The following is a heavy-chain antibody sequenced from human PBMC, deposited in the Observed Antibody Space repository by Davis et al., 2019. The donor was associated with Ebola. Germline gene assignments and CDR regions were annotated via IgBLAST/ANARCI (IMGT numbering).Heavy chain of an antibody. V-gene: IGHV4-59*08. Sequence: PSETLSLTCTVSGGSISSYYWSWIRQPPGKGLEWIGYIYYSGSTNYNPSLKSRVTISVDASKNQFSLKLSSVTAADTAVYYCARHAPLRATTLHPWGQGTLVTVSS. CDR2: IYYSGST. D-gene: IGHD1-26*01. CDR3: ARHAPLRATTLHP. J-gene: IGHJ5*02. CDR1: GGSISSYY.